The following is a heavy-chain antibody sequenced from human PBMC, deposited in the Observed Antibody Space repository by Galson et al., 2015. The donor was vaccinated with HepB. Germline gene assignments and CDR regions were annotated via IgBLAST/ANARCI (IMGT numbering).Heavy chain of an antibody. D-gene: IGHD1-26*01. Sequence: SLRLSCAASGFTFSDYYMSWIRQAPGKGLEWVSFISSSSSYTNYADSVKGRFTISRDNAKNSLYLQMNSLRAEDTAVYYCARDREGPVIVGATFDYWGQGTLGTVSS. CDR3: ARDREGPVIVGATFDY. CDR2: ISSSSSYT. J-gene: IGHJ4*02. CDR1: GFTFSDYY. V-gene: IGHV3-11*06.